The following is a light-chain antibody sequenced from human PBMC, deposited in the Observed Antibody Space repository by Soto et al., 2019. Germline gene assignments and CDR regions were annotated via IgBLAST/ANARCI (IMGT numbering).Light chain of an antibody. CDR2: DAS. J-gene: IGKJ1*01. CDR1: QSVSSY. Sequence: EIVLTQSPATLSLSPGERATLSCRASQSVSSYLAWYQQKPGQAPRLLIYDASNRATGIPARFSGSGSGTEFTLTISSLQPDDFATYFCQQYSDYSRTFGQGTKVEIK. V-gene: IGKV3-11*01. CDR3: QQYSDYSRT.